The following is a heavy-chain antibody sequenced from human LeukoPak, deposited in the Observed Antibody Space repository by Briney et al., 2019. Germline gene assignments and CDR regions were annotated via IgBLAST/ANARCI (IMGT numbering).Heavy chain of an antibody. CDR1: GFTFTNYW. CDR3: AREAFQFGEYYFDF. J-gene: IGHJ4*02. Sequence: GGSLRLSCTASGFTFTNYWMHWVRHAPGKGLVWVSRINSDESSTTYADSVKGRFTISRDNAKNTLYLQMNSLRADDTAVYYCAREAFQFGEYYFDFWGQGTLVTVSS. CDR2: INSDESST. V-gene: IGHV3-74*01. D-gene: IGHD3-10*01.